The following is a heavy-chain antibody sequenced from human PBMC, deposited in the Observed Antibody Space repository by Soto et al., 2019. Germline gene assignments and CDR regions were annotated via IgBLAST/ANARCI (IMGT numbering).Heavy chain of an antibody. D-gene: IGHD4-4*01. CDR1: GGSISSYY. V-gene: IGHV4-59*01. CDR2: IYYSGST. J-gene: IGHJ6*02. CDR3: ARVYRSYFYYGMGV. Sequence: SETLSLTCTVSGGSISSYYWSWIRQPPGKGLEWIGYIYYSGSTNYNPSLKSRVTISVDTSKNQFSLKLSSVTAADTAVYYCARVYRSYFYYGMGVWGQGTTVTVSS.